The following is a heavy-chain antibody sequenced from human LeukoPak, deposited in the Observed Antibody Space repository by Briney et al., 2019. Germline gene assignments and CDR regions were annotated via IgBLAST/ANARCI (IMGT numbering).Heavy chain of an antibody. CDR1: GGSISSGDYY. CDR3: ASPYYYDCRIDP. J-gene: IGHJ5*02. Sequence: PSQTLSLTCTVSGGSISSGDYYWSWIRQPPGKGLEWIAYMYYSGSTYYNPSLKSRVTMSADTSKNQLSLKLSSLTAADTAVYYCASPYYYDCRIDPWGQGILVTGSS. D-gene: IGHD3-22*01. V-gene: IGHV4-30-4*01. CDR2: MYYSGST.